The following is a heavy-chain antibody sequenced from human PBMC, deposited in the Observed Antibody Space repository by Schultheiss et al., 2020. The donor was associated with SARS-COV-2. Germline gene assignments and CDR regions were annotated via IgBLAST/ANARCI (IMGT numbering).Heavy chain of an antibody. J-gene: IGHJ6*02. CDR2: IRSKAYGGTT. Sequence: GESLKISCAASGFTFSNAWMNWVRQAPGKGLEWVGFIRSKAYGGTTEYAASVKGRFTISRDDSKSIAYLQMNSLKTEDTAVYYCTTDPSLTGYCSGGSCYYGMDVWGQGTTVTVSS. D-gene: IGHD2-15*01. V-gene: IGHV3-49*04. CDR1: GFTFSNAW. CDR3: TTDPSLTGYCSGGSCYYGMDV.